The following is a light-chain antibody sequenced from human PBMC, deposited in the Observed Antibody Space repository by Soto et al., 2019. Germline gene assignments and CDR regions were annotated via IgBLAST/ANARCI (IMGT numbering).Light chain of an antibody. CDR1: QSVGSN. CDR3: QQYNDWPLT. Sequence: ETVLTQSPATLSMSPGERATLSCRASQSVGSNLAWYQQQPGQAPRLLVYGASARATEIPARFSCSGSGTEFTLTISSLQSEDFAVYYCQQYNDWPLTFGGGTKVEIK. J-gene: IGKJ4*01. CDR2: GAS. V-gene: IGKV3-15*01.